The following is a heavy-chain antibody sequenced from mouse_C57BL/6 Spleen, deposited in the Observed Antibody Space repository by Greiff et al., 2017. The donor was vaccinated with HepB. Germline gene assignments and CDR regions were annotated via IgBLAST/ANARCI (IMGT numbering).Heavy chain of an antibody. CDR1: GYTFTSYW. V-gene: IGHV1-55*01. D-gene: IGHD1-1*01. Sequence: QVQLQQPGAELVKPGASVKMSCKASGYTFTSYWITWVKQRPGQGLEWIGDIYPGSGSTNYNEKFKSKATLTVDTSSSTAYMQLSSLTSEDSAVYYCAREAGFITTVVALDWYFDVWGTGTTVTVSS. CDR2: IYPGSGST. CDR3: AREAGFITTVVALDWYFDV. J-gene: IGHJ1*03.